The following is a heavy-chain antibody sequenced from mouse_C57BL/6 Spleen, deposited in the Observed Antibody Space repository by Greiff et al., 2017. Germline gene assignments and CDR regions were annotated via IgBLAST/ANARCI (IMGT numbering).Heavy chain of an antibody. CDR2: ISSGGSYT. Sequence: EVQRVESGGDLVKPGGSLKLSCAASGFTFSSYGMSWVRQTPDKRLEWVATISSGGSYTYYPDSVKGRFTISRDNAKNTLYLQMSSLKSEDTAMYYCASDSSGCAWFAYWGQGTLVTVSA. J-gene: IGHJ3*01. D-gene: IGHD3-2*02. CDR3: ASDSSGCAWFAY. V-gene: IGHV5-6*01. CDR1: GFTFSSYG.